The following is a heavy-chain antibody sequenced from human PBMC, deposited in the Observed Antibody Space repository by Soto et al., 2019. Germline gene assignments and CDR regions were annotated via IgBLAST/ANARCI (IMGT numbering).Heavy chain of an antibody. J-gene: IGHJ4*02. CDR1: GFIFTTSD. D-gene: IGHD2-21*02. V-gene: IGHV3-23*04. Sequence: EVQLVESEGGLVQPGGSLRLSCEASGFIFTTSDMSWVRQAPGKGLEWISSITITGDTTHYADSVKGRFTISRDNSRNTVYFQMKSLGVSVTAVYYCAKGGGGDHGYWGQGTLVAVSS. CDR2: ITITGDTT. CDR3: AKGGGGDHGY.